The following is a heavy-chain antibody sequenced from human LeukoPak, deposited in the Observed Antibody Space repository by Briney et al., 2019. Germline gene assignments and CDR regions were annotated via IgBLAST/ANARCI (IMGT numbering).Heavy chain of an antibody. CDR3: ARVIGGGIGSGYYYFDY. Sequence: PGGSLRLSCAASGFTFSSYSMNWVRQAPGKGLEWVSSISSSSSYIYYADSVKGRFTISRDNAKNSLYLQMNSLRAEDTAVYYCARVIGGGIGSGYYYFDYWGQGTLVTVSS. J-gene: IGHJ4*02. D-gene: IGHD3-22*01. V-gene: IGHV3-21*01. CDR2: ISSSSSYI. CDR1: GFTFSSYS.